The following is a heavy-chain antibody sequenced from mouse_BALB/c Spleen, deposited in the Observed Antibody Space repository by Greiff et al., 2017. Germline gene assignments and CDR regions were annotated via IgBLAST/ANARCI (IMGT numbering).Heavy chain of an antibody. CDR3: ARDDPFAY. V-gene: IGHV1-87*01. J-gene: IGHJ3*01. Sequence: QVQLQQSGAELSRPGASVKLSCKASGYTFTSYWMQWVKQRPGQGLEWIGAIYPGDGDTRYTQKFKGKATLTADKSSSTAYMQLSSLASEDSAVYYCARDDPFAYWGQGTLVTVSA. CDR2: IYPGDGDT. D-gene: IGHD2-3*01. CDR1: GYTFTSYW.